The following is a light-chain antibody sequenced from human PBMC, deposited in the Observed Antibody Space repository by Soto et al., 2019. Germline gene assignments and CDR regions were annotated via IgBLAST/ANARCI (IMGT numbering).Light chain of an antibody. CDR3: QVWDSSSDHV. V-gene: IGLV3-21*04. Sequence: SYELTQPPSVSVAPGKTARITCGGNNIGSRSVHWYQQKPGQAPVLVIYYDSDRPSGIPERFSGSSSGNTATLTISRVEAGDEADYYCQVWDSSSDHVFGTGTKLTVL. J-gene: IGLJ1*01. CDR1: NIGSRS. CDR2: YDS.